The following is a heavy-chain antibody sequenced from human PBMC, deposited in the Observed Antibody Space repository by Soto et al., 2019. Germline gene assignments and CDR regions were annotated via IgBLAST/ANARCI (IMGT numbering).Heavy chain of an antibody. D-gene: IGHD3-22*01. Sequence: QMQLVQSGPEVKKPGTSVKVYCKASGFTFTSSAMQWVRQARGQRLEWIGWIVVGSGNTNYAQKFQERVTITRDMSTSTAYMELSSLRSEDTAVYYCAATMDYYYDSSGYRPDAFDIWGQGTMVTVSS. V-gene: IGHV1-58*02. CDR3: AATMDYYYDSSGYRPDAFDI. CDR1: GFTFTSSA. CDR2: IVVGSGNT. J-gene: IGHJ3*02.